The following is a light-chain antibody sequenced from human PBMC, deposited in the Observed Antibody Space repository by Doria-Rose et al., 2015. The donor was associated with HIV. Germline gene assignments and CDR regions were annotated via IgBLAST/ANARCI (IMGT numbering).Light chain of an antibody. CDR3: QSFDRRLSAFI. CDR2: GDN. V-gene: IGLV1-40*01. Sequence: VVTQEPSVSGAPGQRVTIPCTGSGSNIGADYAVHWYQQFPGAAPKLLIYGDNNRPSGVPDRFSGSRSGTSASLAITRLQAEDEADYYCQSFDRRLSAFIFGGGTKLTVL. CDR1: GSNIGADYA. J-gene: IGLJ2*01.